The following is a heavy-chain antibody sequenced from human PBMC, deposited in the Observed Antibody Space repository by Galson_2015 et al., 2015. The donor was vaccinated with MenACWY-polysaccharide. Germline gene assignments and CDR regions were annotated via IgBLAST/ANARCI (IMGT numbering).Heavy chain of an antibody. CDR1: GFTFSSYG. D-gene: IGHD6-6*01. CDR2: ISYDGSNK. CDR3: AKDAEYSSPYYYYMDV. V-gene: IGHV3-30*18. J-gene: IGHJ6*03. Sequence: SLRLSCAASGFTFSSYGMHWVCQAPGEGLEWVAVISYDGSNKYYADSVKGRFTISRDNSKNTLYLQMNSLRAEDTAVYYCAKDAEYSSPYYYYMDVWGKGTTVTVSS.